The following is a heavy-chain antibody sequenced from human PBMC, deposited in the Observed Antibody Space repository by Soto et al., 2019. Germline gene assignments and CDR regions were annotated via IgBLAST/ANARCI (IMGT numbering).Heavy chain of an antibody. CDR3: ARDRGIAAAYNWFDP. J-gene: IGHJ5*02. D-gene: IGHD6-13*01. Sequence: QVQLVESGGGVVQPGRSLRLSCAASGFTFSNHDMHWVRQAPGKGLEWVAGIRYDGSNKNYADSVKGRITISRDSSKNTLYLQKNSLRSEDTAIYYCARDRGIAAAYNWFDPWGQGTLVTVSS. V-gene: IGHV3-33*01. CDR1: GFTFSNHD. CDR2: IRYDGSNK.